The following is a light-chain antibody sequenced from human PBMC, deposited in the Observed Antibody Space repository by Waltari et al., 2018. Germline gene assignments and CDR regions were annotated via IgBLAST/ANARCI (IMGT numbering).Light chain of an antibody. J-gene: IGKJ1*01. CDR1: QSVLYSSNKKNY. CDR2: WAS. Sequence: DIVMTQSPDSLAVSLGEGANINCKFSQSVLYSSNKKNYLAWYQQKPGQSPKLLIYWASTRESGVPDRFSGSGSETDFTLTISSLQAEDVAVYYCQQYYSTLSWTFGQGTKVEIK. V-gene: IGKV4-1*01. CDR3: QQYYSTLSWT.